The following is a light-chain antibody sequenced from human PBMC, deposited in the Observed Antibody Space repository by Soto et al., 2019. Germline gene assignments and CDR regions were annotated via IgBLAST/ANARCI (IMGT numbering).Light chain of an antibody. CDR2: DVS. Sequence: QSVLTQPASVSGSPGQSITISCTGTGSDVGGYNYVSWYQQHPGKAPKVMIYDVSNRPSGVSNRFSGSKSGNTASLTISGLHAEDEDDYYCSSYTSASAPLVFGGGTKLTVL. CDR3: SSYTSASAPLV. CDR1: GSDVGGYNY. V-gene: IGLV2-14*01. J-gene: IGLJ2*01.